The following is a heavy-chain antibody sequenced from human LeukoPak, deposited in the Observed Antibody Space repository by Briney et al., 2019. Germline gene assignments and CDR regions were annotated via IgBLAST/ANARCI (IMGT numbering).Heavy chain of an antibody. D-gene: IGHD5-24*01. CDR3: AKDREMATMRVYDY. Sequence: PGGSLRLSWAASGFTFSSYAMSWVRQAPGKGLEWVSIISDSGANTYYADSVKGRFTISRDNSKNTLYLQMSSLRAEDTAVYYCAKDREMATMRVYDYWGQGTLVSVSS. CDR1: GFTFSSYA. V-gene: IGHV3-23*01. J-gene: IGHJ4*02. CDR2: ISDSGANT.